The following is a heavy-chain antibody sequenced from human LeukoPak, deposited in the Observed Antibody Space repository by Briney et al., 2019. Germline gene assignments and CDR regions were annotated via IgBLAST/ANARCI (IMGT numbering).Heavy chain of an antibody. J-gene: IGHJ4*02. V-gene: IGHV4-34*01. CDR1: GGSFSGYY. D-gene: IGHD6-13*01. CDR3: ARVRGYSGFDY. CDR2: INHSGST. Sequence: SETLSLTCAVYGGSFSGYYWSGIRQPPGKGLEWIGEINHSGSTNYNPSLKSRVTISVDTSKNQFSLKLSSVTAADTAVYYCARVRGYSGFDYWGQGTLVTVSS.